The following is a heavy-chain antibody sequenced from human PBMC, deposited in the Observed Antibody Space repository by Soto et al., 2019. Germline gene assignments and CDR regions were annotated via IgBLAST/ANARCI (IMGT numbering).Heavy chain of an antibody. V-gene: IGHV5-51*01. CDR2: IYAGDSDV. CDR1: GYSFSNYW. Sequence: PGESLKISCQCYGYSFSNYWIGWVRQMPGKGLEWMGVIYAGDSDVTYSPSFQGQVTISADKSISTAYLQWSSLKASDTAMYYCARSSTYQFDYWGQGSLVTVSS. J-gene: IGHJ4*02. D-gene: IGHD6-6*01. CDR3: ARSSTYQFDY.